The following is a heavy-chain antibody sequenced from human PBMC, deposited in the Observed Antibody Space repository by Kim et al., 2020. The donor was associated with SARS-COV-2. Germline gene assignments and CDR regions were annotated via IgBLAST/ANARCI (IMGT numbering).Heavy chain of an antibody. J-gene: IGHJ3*01. Sequence: SETLSLTCTVSGGSVSGYYWSWIRQPPGKGLEWIAYIYYSGSTNYNPSLRSRVTISIDTSKNQFSLRLTSVTAADTAVYYCARVPLSAGYHDAFDFWGQGTMVTVSS. CDR3: ARVPLSAGYHDAFDF. D-gene: IGHD3-9*01. CDR2: IYYSGST. CDR1: GGSVSGYY. V-gene: IGHV4-59*02.